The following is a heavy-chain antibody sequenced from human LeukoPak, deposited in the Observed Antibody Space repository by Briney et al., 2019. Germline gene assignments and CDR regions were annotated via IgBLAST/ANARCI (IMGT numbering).Heavy chain of an antibody. CDR2: ISGSGGTT. Sequence: GGSLRLSCAASGFTFSNYAMTWVRQAPGKGLEWVSTISGSGGTTYHADSVKGRFTISRDNSKNTLYLQINSLRAEDTALYYCAKSGRGLLRDFDSWGQGTLVTVSS. CDR3: AKSGRGLLRDFDS. V-gene: IGHV3-23*01. J-gene: IGHJ4*02. CDR1: GFTFSNYA. D-gene: IGHD5-12*01.